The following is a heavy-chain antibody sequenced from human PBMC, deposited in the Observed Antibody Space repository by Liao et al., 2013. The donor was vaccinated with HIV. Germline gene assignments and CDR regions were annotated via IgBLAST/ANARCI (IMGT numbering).Heavy chain of an antibody. CDR3: ARARFIMIRGVITGGDAFDI. V-gene: IGHV4-34*01. CDR1: GGSFSGNY. J-gene: IGHJ3*02. D-gene: IGHD3-10*01. Sequence: QVQLQQWGTGLLKPSGTLSLTCAVYGGSFSGNYWSWIRQPPEKGLEWIGEINHSGSNNYNPSLKSRVTMSVDTSTNQFSLKLSSVTAADTAVYYCARARFIMIRGVITGGDAFDIWGQGTMVTVSS. CDR2: INHSGSN.